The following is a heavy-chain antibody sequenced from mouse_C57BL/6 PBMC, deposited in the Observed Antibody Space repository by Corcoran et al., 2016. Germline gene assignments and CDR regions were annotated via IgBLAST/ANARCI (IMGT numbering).Heavy chain of an antibody. Sequence: QIQLVQSGPELKKPGETVKISCKASGYTFTTYGMSWVKQAPGKGLKWMGWINTYSGVPTYADDFKGRFAFSLETSASTAYLQINNLKNEDTATYFCAREGDLLPRGAYWGQGTLVTVSA. J-gene: IGHJ3*01. CDR1: GYTFTTYG. CDR3: AREGDLLPRGAY. D-gene: IGHD1-1*01. V-gene: IGHV9-3*01. CDR2: INTYSGVP.